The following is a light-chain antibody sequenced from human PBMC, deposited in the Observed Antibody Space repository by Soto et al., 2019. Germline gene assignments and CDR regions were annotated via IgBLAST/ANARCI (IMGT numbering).Light chain of an antibody. V-gene: IGKV1-6*01. CDR2: AAS. CDR1: QDIRSY. J-gene: IGKJ4*01. CDR3: QQANSFPLT. Sequence: AIQMTQSPSSLSASVGDRVTITCRASQDIRSYLGWYQQKPGKAPKLLIFAASNLHSGVPSRFSGSGSGTDFTLTISSLQPEDFATYYCQQANSFPLTFGGGTKVEI.